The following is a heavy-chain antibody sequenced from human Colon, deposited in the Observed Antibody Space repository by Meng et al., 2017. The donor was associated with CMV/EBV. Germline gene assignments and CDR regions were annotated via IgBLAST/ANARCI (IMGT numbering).Heavy chain of an antibody. D-gene: IGHD1-7*01. CDR1: GGSISGYY. CDR2: IHYSGST. CDR3: ARHPQFGTTMIEY. J-gene: IGHJ4*02. Sequence: QVQLQESGPGLVQPSETLSLTCTVSGGSISGYYWSWIRQPPGKELEWIGYIHYSGSTNYKPSLKSRVTISVDTSKNQFSLKLSSVTAADTAVYYCARHPQFGTTMIEYWGQGPLVTVAS. V-gene: IGHV4-59*08.